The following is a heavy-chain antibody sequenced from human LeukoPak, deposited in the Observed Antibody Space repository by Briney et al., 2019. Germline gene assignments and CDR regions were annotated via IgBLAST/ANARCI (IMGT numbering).Heavy chain of an antibody. J-gene: IGHJ4*02. D-gene: IGHD3-10*01. V-gene: IGHV3-23*01. CDR2: ISGSGGST. CDR1: GFTFSSYA. CDR3: AKVDIYYGSGSYYLYYFDY. Sequence: GGSLRLSCAASGFTFSSYAMSWVRQAPGKGLEWVSAISGSGGSTYYADSVKGRFTISRDNSKNTLYLQMNSLRAEDTAVYYCAKVDIYYGSGSYYLYYFDYWGQGTLVTVSS.